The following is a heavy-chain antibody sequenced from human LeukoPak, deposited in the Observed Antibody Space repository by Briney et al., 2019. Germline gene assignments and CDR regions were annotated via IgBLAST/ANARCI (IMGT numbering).Heavy chain of an antibody. J-gene: IGHJ4*02. CDR3: ARRPAYYFDS. CDR1: GGSISSSSYY. V-gene: IGHV4-39*01. CDR2: MHYSGST. Sequence: SETLSLTCTVSGGSISSSSYYWAWIRQPPGKGLEWIGSMHYSGSTYYNPSLKSRVTISLDTSKNQFSLKLSSVTAADTAVYSCARRPAYYFDSWGQGTLVTVSS.